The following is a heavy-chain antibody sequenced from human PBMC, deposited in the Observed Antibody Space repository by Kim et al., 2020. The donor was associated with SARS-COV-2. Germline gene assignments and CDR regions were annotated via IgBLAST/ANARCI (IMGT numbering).Heavy chain of an antibody. CDR3: ARDLTTTSCPYCIVFCDY. CDR2: ISSVSSYI. J-gene: IGHJ4*02. CDR1: GFTFSTYS. Sequence: GGSLRLSCAASGFTFSTYSMNWVRQAPGKGLEWVSSISSVSSYISYADSVRGRFTISRDNAKNTLYLQMNRLRVEDTAMYYCARDLTTTSCPYCIVFCDYWGQSTLVTVSS. V-gene: IGHV3-21*01. D-gene: IGHD4-17*01.